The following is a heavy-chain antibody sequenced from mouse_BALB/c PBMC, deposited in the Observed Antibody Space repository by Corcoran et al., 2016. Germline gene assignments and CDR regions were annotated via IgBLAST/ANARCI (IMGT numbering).Heavy chain of an antibody. CDR3: ARLGFAY. Sequence: EIQLQQSGPELMKPAASLKISCTASGYSFTSYYMHWVKQRHGQSLEWIGYIDPFNGGTSYNQKFKGKATLTVDKSSSTAYMHLSSLTSADSAVDYCARLGFAYWGQGTLVTVSA. V-gene: IGHV1S135*01. J-gene: IGHJ3*01. CDR2: IDPFNGGT. CDR1: GYSFTSYY.